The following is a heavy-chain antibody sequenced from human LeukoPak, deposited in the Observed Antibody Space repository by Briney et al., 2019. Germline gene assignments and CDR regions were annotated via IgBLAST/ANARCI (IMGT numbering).Heavy chain of an antibody. CDR2: ISYDGSNK. V-gene: IGHV3-30-3*01. CDR1: GFTFSSYA. J-gene: IGHJ4*02. CDR3: ARDVGYSSWGY. Sequence: GGSLRLSCAASGFTFSSYAMHWVRQAPGKGLEWVAVISYDGSNKYYADSVKGRFTISRDNSKNTLDLQMNSLRAEDTAVYYCARDVGYSSWGYWGQGTLVTVSS. D-gene: IGHD6-13*01.